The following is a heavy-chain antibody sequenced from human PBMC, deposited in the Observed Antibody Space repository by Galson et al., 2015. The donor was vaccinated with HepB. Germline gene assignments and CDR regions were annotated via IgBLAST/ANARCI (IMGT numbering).Heavy chain of an antibody. D-gene: IGHD2-2*01. Sequence: SVKVSCKASGYTFTGYYMHWVRQAPGQGLEWMGWINPNSGGTNYEQKFQGWVTMTRDTSISTAYMELSRLTFDDTAVYYCATGSEGIGYCSTTTCGPFDYWGQGTLVTVSS. CDR3: ATGSEGIGYCSTTTCGPFDY. J-gene: IGHJ4*02. CDR1: GYTFTGYY. V-gene: IGHV1-2*04. CDR2: INPNSGGT.